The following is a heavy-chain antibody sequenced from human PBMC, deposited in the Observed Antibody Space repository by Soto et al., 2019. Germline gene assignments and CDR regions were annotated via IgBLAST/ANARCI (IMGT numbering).Heavy chain of an antibody. J-gene: IGHJ6*02. D-gene: IGHD3-9*01. CDR3: ARGPRRYDILAGYYPSGMDV. CDR2: IYYSGST. Sequence: PSETLSLTCTVSGGSVSSGSYYWSWIRQPPGKGLEWIGYIYYSGSTNYNPSLKSRVTISVDTSKNQFSLKLSSVTAADTAVYYCARGPRRYDILAGYYPSGMDVWGQGTTVTVSS. CDR1: GGSVSSGSYY. V-gene: IGHV4-61*01.